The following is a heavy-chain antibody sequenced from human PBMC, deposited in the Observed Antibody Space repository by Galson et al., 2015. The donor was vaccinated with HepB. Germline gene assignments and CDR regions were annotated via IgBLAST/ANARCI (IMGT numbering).Heavy chain of an antibody. Sequence: SLRLSCAASGFTFDDYAMHWVRQAPGKGLEWVSGISWNSGSIGYADSVKGRFTISRDNAKNSLYLQMNSLRAEDTALYYCAKDNKDYYDSSAQYDYWGQGTMVTVSS. D-gene: IGHD3-22*01. CDR2: ISWNSGSI. CDR1: GFTFDDYA. V-gene: IGHV3-9*01. J-gene: IGHJ3*01. CDR3: AKDNKDYYDSSAQYDY.